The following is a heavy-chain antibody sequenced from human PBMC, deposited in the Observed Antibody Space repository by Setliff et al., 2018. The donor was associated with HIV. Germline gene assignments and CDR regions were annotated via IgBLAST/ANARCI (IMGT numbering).Heavy chain of an antibody. D-gene: IGHD3-9*01. Sequence: SVKVSCKVSGGTFSTFAVTWVRQAPGQGLEWMGGIIPIFDTSNYAQKFQDRVTITADEPTNTAYMELSRLRSDDTAVYYCARAYDILTGYFDYWGQGTLVTVSS. J-gene: IGHJ4*02. CDR1: GGTFSTFA. CDR2: IIPIFDTS. V-gene: IGHV1-69*13. CDR3: ARAYDILTGYFDY.